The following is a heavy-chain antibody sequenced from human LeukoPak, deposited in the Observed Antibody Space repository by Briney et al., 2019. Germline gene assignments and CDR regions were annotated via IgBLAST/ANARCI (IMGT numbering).Heavy chain of an antibody. V-gene: IGHV4-4*02. J-gene: IGHJ4*02. CDR3: AGAPTNSFGYGWFDY. CDR1: GGSITSTNY. D-gene: IGHD5-18*01. CDR2: VNLQGST. Sequence: PSETLSLTCGVSGGSITSTNYWTWVRQPPGKGLDGSGEVNLQGSTNYNPSLMGRVAISVDTSKNQFSLKLSSVTAADTAEYFCAGAPTNSFGYGWFDYWGQGTLVTVSS.